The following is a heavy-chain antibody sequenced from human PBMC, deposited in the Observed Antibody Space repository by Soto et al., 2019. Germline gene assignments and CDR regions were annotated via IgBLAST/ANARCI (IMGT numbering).Heavy chain of an antibody. CDR1: GLTVSGKEY. V-gene: IGHV3-53*01. CDR2: VYDLDGT. CDR3: ARGGAGRRSGRMGAFDI. J-gene: IGHJ3*02. Sequence: PGGSLRLSCVASGLTVSGKEYMAWVRQAPGKGPEWVSGVYDLDGTYYADSAKGRFTISRDNAKNSLYLQMNSLRAEDTAVYYCARGGAGRRSGRMGAFDIWGQGTMVTVSS. D-gene: IGHD6-19*01.